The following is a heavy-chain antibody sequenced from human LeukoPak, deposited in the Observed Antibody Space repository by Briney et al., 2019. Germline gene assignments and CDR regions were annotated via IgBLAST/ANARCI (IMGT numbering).Heavy chain of an antibody. CDR2: IYTSGGT. CDR3: ARGLYYYDSSGLQTDDASDI. Sequence: SETLSLTCTVSGGSISSGSYYWSWIRQPAGKGLEWIGRIYTSGGTNYNPSLKSRVTISVDTSKNQFSLKLSSVTAADTAVYYCARGLYYYDSSGLQTDDASDIWGQGTMVTVSS. J-gene: IGHJ3*02. V-gene: IGHV4-61*02. D-gene: IGHD3-22*01. CDR1: GGSISSGSYY.